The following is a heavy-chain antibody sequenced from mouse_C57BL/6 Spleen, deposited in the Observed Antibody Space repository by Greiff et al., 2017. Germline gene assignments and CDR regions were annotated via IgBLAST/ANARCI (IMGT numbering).Heavy chain of an antibody. CDR1: GFTFTDYY. D-gene: IGHD6-1*01. Sequence: EVQVVESGGGLVQPGGSLSLSCAASGFTFTDYYMSWVRQPPGKALEWLGFIRNKANGYTTEYSASVKGRFTISRDNSQSILYLHMNALRAEDSATYYCARYTVRHYYAMDYWGQGTSVTVSS. CDR3: ARYTVRHYYAMDY. J-gene: IGHJ4*01. V-gene: IGHV7-3*01. CDR2: IRNKANGYTT.